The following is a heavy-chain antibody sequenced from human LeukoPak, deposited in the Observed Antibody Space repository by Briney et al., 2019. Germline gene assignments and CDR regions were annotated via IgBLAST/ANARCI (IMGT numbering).Heavy chain of an antibody. CDR3: ARLDDNVDTAMVRVP. CDR2: ISYDGSDR. V-gene: IGHV3-30*03. D-gene: IGHD5-18*01. Sequence: PGGSLRLSCAASGFIFSSYGMHWVRQAPGKGLEWVAVISYDGSDRYYADSVRGRFTVSRDNSKNTLYLQMSRLRSDDTAVYYCARLDDNVDTAMVRVPWGQGTLVTVSS. CDR1: GFIFSSYG. J-gene: IGHJ5*02.